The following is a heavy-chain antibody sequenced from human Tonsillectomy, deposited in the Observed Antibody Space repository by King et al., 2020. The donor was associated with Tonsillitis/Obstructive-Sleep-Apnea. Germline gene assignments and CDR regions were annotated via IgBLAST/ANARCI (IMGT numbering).Heavy chain of an antibody. CDR3: VRNGAFYFEY. CDR1: GASISSSDW. D-gene: IGHD2-8*01. CDR2: ISHSGST. J-gene: IGHJ4*02. Sequence: QLQESGPGLVKPSGTLSLTCAVSGASISSSDWWSWVRQPPGQGLEWIGEISHSGSTNFNPSLKSRVTISVDYSRNQFSLNLNSVTAADTAVYYCVRNGAFYFEYWGQGTLVTVSS. V-gene: IGHV4-4*02.